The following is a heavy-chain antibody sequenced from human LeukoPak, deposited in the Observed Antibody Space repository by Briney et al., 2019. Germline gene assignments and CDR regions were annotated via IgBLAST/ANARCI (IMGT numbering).Heavy chain of an antibody. Sequence: GGSLRLSCAASGFTFSSYAMSWVRQAPGKGLEWVSAISGSGGSTYYADSVKGRFTIYRDNSKNTLYLQMNSLRAEDTAVYYCAKLQGYDFWSGYPNFDYWGQGTLVTVSS. CDR2: ISGSGGST. CDR3: AKLQGYDFWSGYPNFDY. V-gene: IGHV3-23*01. J-gene: IGHJ4*02. CDR1: GFTFSSYA. D-gene: IGHD3-3*01.